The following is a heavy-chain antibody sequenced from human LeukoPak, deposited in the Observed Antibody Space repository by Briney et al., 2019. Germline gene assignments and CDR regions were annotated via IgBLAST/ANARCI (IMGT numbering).Heavy chain of an antibody. V-gene: IGHV4-59*13. CDR1: GGSITTYP. Sequence: RASETLTLTCTVSGGSITTYPWSWIRHPPGKGLEFIGFIYSSGSTTYNPSLKSRVTISTDTPKNQFSLRLDSVSAADTALYYCTRGSGYLPEWGQGTLVTVSS. CDR3: TRGSGYLPE. D-gene: IGHD3-22*01. CDR2: IYSSGST. J-gene: IGHJ4*02.